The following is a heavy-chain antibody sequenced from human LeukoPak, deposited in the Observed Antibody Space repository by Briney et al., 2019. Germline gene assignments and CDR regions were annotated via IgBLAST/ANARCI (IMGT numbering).Heavy chain of an antibody. CDR3: AREALKGLRYFDWLFPDY. CDR1: GYTFTSYA. J-gene: IGHJ4*02. D-gene: IGHD3-9*01. Sequence: ASVKVSCKASGYTFTSYAMHWVRQAPGQRFEWMGWINAGNGNTKYSQKFQGRVTITRDTSASTAYMELSSLRSEDTAVYYCAREALKGLRYFDWLFPDYWGQGTLVTVSS. V-gene: IGHV1-3*01. CDR2: INAGNGNT.